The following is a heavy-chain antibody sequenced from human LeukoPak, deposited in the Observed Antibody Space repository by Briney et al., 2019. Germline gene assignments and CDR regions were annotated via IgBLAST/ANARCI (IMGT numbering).Heavy chain of an antibody. CDR2: ISSSSSAI. J-gene: IGHJ4*02. CDR1: GFTFSSYA. V-gene: IGHV3-48*01. Sequence: GGSLRLSCAASGFTFSSYAMNWVRQAPGKGLEWVSYISSSSSAIYYGDSVKGRFTISRDNAKNSLSLQMNSLRAEDTAVCYCARDKGGIDYWGQGTLVTVSS. CDR3: ARDKGGIDY. D-gene: IGHD3-16*01.